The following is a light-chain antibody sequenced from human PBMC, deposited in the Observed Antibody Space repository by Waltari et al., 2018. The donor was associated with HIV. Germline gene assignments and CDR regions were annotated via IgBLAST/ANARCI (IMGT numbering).Light chain of an antibody. J-gene: IGLJ2*01. CDR2: EGN. Sequence: QSALTQPASVSGSPGQSITIPCNGSSSDFGPYRLVSWYQHHPGKAPKLMIYEGNKRPSGVSNRFSGSKSGNTASLTISGLQAEDEADYYCSSYTSFSTVLFGGGTKLTVL. CDR3: SSYTSFSTVL. V-gene: IGLV2-23*03. CDR1: SSDFGPYRL.